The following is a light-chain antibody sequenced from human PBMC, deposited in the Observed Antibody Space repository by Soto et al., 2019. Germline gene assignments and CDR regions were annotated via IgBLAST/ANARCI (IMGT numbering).Light chain of an antibody. J-gene: IGKJ1*01. CDR1: QSISNW. V-gene: IGKV1-5*03. CDR2: KAS. CDR3: QQYNNYRT. Sequence: DIQMTQSPSTLSASVGDRVTITCRASQSISNWLAWYQQKPGKAPKLLIYKASTLESGVPSRFSGSGSGTEFTLTISSLQPDDFGTYYCQQYNNYRTFGQGTKVDIK.